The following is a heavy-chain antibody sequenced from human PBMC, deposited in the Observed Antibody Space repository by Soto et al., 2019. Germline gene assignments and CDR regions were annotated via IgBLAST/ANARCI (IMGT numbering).Heavy chain of an antibody. CDR1: GGSISSYY. Sequence: SETLSLTCTVSGGSISSYYWSWIRQPPGKGLEWIGYIYYSGSTNYNPSLKSRVTISVDTSKNQFSLKLSSVTAADTAVNYCARIYSSGWYVDAFDIWGQGTMVTVS. V-gene: IGHV4-59*01. CDR2: IYYSGST. CDR3: ARIYSSGWYVDAFDI. J-gene: IGHJ3*02. D-gene: IGHD6-19*01.